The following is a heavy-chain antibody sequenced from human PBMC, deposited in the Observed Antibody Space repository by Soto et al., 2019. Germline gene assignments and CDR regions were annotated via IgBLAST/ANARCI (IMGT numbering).Heavy chain of an antibody. V-gene: IGHV3-53*01. Sequence: GGSLRLSCVASGFTFTTNYMSWVRQAPGKGLQWVSIIFNDGRTYYADSVKGRFTISRDLSKDTMYLQMNSLRVEDTAMYYCARPDYCGQGTLVTVSS. CDR2: IFNDGRT. CDR1: GFTFTTNY. CDR3: ARPDY. J-gene: IGHJ4*02.